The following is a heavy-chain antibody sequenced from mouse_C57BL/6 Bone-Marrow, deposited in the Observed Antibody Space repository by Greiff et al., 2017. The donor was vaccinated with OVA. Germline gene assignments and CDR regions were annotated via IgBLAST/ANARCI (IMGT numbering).Heavy chain of an antibody. J-gene: IGHJ4*01. CDR3: ARSYDYISMDY. CDR2: INYDGSST. V-gene: IGHV5-16*01. Sequence: EVQLVESEGGLVQPGSSMKLSCTASGFTFSDYYMAWVRQVPEKGLEWVANINYDGSSTYYLDSLKSRFIISRDNAKNILYLQMSSLKSEDTATYYCARSYDYISMDYWGQGTSVTVSS. CDR1: GFTFSDYY. D-gene: IGHD2-4*01.